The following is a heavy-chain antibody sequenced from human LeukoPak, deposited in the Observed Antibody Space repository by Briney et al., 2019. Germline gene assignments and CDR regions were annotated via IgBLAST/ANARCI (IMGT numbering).Heavy chain of an antibody. Sequence: SETLSLTCTVSGGSISTYYWSWIRQPPGKGLEWIAYIYHSGSTNYNPSLKSRVTISVDTSKNQFSLKLSSVTAADTAVYYCARVPYSSSWAMFPYYYYYMDVWGKGTTVTVSS. CDR1: GGSISTYY. CDR3: ARVPYSSSWAMFPYYYYYMDV. D-gene: IGHD6-13*01. CDR2: IYHSGST. J-gene: IGHJ6*03. V-gene: IGHV4-59*01.